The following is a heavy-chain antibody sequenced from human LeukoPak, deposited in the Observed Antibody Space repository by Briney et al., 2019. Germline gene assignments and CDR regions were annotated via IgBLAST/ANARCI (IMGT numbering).Heavy chain of an antibody. Sequence: GGSLRLSCAASGLTFSSYAISWVRLPPRKGLGWVSAISGSGGSIYYADSVKGRFTISRDNSKNTLYLQMNGLRAEDTAVYYCAKYSVQLWDNFDDWGQGTLVTVSS. CDR1: GLTFSSYA. D-gene: IGHD5-18*01. CDR2: ISGSGGSI. J-gene: IGHJ4*02. V-gene: IGHV3-23*01. CDR3: AKYSVQLWDNFDD.